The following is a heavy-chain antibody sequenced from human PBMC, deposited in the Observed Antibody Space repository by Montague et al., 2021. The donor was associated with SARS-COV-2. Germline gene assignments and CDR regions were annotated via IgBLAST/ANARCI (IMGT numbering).Heavy chain of an antibody. CDR2: IYYSGST. Sequence: SETLSLTCTVSGASVRSRNSYWSWIRQPPGKGLEWIGHIYYSGSTNYSPSLKSRVTISVDTSKNQLSLKLTSATAADTAVYYCASIGDECSGDCYVRLDWGQGTLVTVSS. J-gene: IGHJ4*02. CDR1: GASVRSRNSY. D-gene: IGHD2-21*01. V-gene: IGHV4-61*01. CDR3: ASIGDECSGDCYVRLD.